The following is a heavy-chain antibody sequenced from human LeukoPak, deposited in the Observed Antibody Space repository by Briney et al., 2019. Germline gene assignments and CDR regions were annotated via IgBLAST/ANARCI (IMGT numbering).Heavy chain of an antibody. D-gene: IGHD3-3*01. J-gene: IGHJ5*02. CDR3: AKDRSAFGVVEDWFDP. V-gene: IGHV3-30*02. CDR2: IRYDGSDK. Sequence: GGSLRLSCAASGFTFSNYGIHWVRQAPGKGLEWVAFIRYDGSDKYYAEFVKGRFTISRDSSKNTVYLQMNSLRAEDTAVYYCAKDRSAFGVVEDWFDPWGQGTLVTVSS. CDR1: GFTFSNYG.